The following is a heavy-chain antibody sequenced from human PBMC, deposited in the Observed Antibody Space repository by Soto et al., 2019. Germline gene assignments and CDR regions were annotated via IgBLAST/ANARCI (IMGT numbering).Heavy chain of an antibody. Sequence: GGSLRLSCAASGFTFSTYAMSWVRQAPGKGLEWVSAISGSGGSTYYADSVKGRFTISRDNSKNTLYLQMNSLRAEDTAVYYCAKGSYCTNGICYNYWGQGTLVTVSS. CDR2: ISGSGGST. V-gene: IGHV3-23*01. CDR1: GFTFSTYA. D-gene: IGHD2-8*01. CDR3: AKGSYCTNGICYNY. J-gene: IGHJ4*02.